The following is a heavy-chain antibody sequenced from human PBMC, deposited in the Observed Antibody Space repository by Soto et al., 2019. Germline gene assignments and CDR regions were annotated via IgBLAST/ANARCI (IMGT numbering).Heavy chain of an antibody. J-gene: IGHJ3*02. CDR1: GFTFSSYG. D-gene: IGHD2-8*01. Sequence: QVQLVESGGGVVQPGRSLRLSCAASGFTFSSYGMHWVRQAPGKGLEWVAVISYDGSNKYYADSVKGRFTISRDNSKNTLYLQMNSLRAEDTAVYYCANLNGVYDAFDIWGQGTMVTVSS. CDR3: ANLNGVYDAFDI. CDR2: ISYDGSNK. V-gene: IGHV3-30*18.